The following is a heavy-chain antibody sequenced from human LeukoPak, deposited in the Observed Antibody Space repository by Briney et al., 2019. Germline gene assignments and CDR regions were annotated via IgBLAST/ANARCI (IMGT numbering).Heavy chain of an antibody. J-gene: IGHJ6*03. CDR3: TTSTVTTPHYMDV. CDR2: IKSKTDGGTT. CDR1: GFTFSNAW. Sequence: TGGSLRLSCAASGFTFSNAWMSWVRQAPGKGLEWVGRIKSKTDGGTTDYAAPVKGRFTISRDDSKNTLYLQMNSLKTEDTAVYYCTTSTVTTPHYMDVWGKGTTVTVSS. D-gene: IGHD4-17*01. V-gene: IGHV3-15*01.